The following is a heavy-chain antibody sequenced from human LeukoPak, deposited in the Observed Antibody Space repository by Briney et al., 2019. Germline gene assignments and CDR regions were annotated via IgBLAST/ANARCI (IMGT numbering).Heavy chain of an antibody. CDR2: IKTDGSEK. V-gene: IGHV3-7*03. Sequence: VGSLRLSCEASGFTFSSYWMSWVRQAPGKGLEWVANIKTDGSEKYYVDSVKGRFTISRDNGKNSLYLQMNSLRAEDTAVYYCARDYTGYFPWGQGTLVIVSS. CDR1: GFTFSSYW. CDR3: ARDYTGYFP. D-gene: IGHD3-9*01. J-gene: IGHJ5*02.